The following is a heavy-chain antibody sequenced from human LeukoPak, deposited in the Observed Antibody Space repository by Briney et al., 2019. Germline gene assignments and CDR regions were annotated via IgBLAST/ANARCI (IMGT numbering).Heavy chain of an antibody. J-gene: IGHJ4*02. CDR1: GFTVSDNY. D-gene: IGHD6-19*01. V-gene: IGHV3-30-3*01. Sequence: PGGSLRLSCGASGFTVSDNYMSWVRQAPCKGLEWVAVISYDGSNKYYADSVKGRFTISRDNSENTLYLQVNSLRAEDTALYYCARDWSSGWPYYFHYWGQGTLVTVSS. CDR3: ARDWSSGWPYYFHY. CDR2: ISYDGSNK.